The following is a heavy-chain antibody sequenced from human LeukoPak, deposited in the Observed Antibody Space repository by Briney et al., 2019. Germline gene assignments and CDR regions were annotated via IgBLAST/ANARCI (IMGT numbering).Heavy chain of an antibody. J-gene: IGHJ4*02. Sequence: PGGSLRLSCAASGFTFSSYSMNWVRQAPGKGLEWVSSISSSSSYIYYADSVKGRFTISRDNAKNSLYLQMNSLRAEDTAVYYCARVSSGIVQYFDYWGQGTLVTVSS. CDR1: GFTFSSYS. CDR2: ISSSSSYI. V-gene: IGHV3-21*01. CDR3: ARVSSGIVQYFDY. D-gene: IGHD6-19*01.